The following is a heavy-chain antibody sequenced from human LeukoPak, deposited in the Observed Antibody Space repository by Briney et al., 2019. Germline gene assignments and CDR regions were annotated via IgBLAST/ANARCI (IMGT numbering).Heavy chain of an antibody. J-gene: IGHJ4*02. Sequence: SETLSLTCTVSAVSISSSSHHWGWIRQSPGKGLEWIGSIYYGRTTYYNPSLDSRVTISVVTSKNQFSLQLNSVTAADTAVYYCVRHDGRGGATMGALDSWGQGSLVTVSS. V-gene: IGHV4-39*01. CDR3: VRHDGRGGATMGALDS. CDR1: AVSISSSSHH. CDR2: IYYGRTT. D-gene: IGHD5-12*01.